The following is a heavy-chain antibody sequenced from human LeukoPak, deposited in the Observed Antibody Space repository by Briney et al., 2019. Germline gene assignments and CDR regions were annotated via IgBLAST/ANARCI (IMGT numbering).Heavy chain of an antibody. CDR3: ARAHFLYCSSTSCYQPGHFDY. D-gene: IGHD2-2*01. J-gene: IGHJ4*02. CDR1: GGSISSYY. Sequence: PSETLSLTCTVSGGSISSYYWSWIRQPPGKGLEWIGYIYYSGSTNYNPSLKSRVTISVDTSKNQFSLELSSVTAADTAVYYCARAHFLYCSSTSCYQPGHFDYWGQGTLVTVSS. CDR2: IYYSGST. V-gene: IGHV4-59*01.